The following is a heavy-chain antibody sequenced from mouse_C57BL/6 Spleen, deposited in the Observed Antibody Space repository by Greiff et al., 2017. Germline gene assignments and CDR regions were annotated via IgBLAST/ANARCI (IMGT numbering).Heavy chain of an antibody. CDR3: AKDGNHGDYYAMDY. CDR2: IWRGGST. J-gene: IGHJ4*01. Sequence: VQLQQSGPGLVQPSQSLSITCTVSGFSLTSYGVHWVRQSPGKGLEWLGVIWRGGSTDYNAAFMSRLSITKDNSKSQVFFKMNSLQADDTAIYYCAKDGNHGDYYAMDYWGQGTSVTVSS. CDR1: GFSLTSYG. V-gene: IGHV2-5*01. D-gene: IGHD1-2*01.